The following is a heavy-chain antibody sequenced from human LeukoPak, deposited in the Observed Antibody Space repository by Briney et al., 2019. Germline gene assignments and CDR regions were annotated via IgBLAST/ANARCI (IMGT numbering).Heavy chain of an antibody. CDR3: STGIGGH. CDR1: GFTFNNAW. D-gene: IGHD3-16*01. J-gene: IGHJ4*02. V-gene: IGHV3-15*01. Sequence: GGSLRLSCAASGFTFNNAWMSWVRQAPGKGLEWVGRIKSKPDGGTTDYAAPVKGRFTFSRDVSKNTLYPQMNSLKTEDTAVYYCSTGIGGHWGQGTLVTVSS. CDR2: IKSKPDGGTT.